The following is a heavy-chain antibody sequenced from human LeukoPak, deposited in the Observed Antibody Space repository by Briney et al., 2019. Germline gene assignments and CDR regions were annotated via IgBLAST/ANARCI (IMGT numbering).Heavy chain of an antibody. CDR2: TYYPEST. V-gene: IGHV4-39*01. CDR1: GGSIASSGFY. J-gene: IGHJ6*02. D-gene: IGHD2-21*01. CDR3: GRHVSCGRDYYYGLDV. Sequence: SETLSLTCRVSGGSIASSGFYWGWIRQPPGKGLEWIGSTYYPESTHYNPSLKSRVTISVDTSKKQFSLMLSSVTATDTGVYYCGRHVSCGRDYYYGLDVWSQGTTVTVS.